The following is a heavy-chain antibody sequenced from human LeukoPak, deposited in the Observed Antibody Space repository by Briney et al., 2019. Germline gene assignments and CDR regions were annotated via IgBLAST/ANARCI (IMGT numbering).Heavy chain of an antibody. J-gene: IGHJ5*02. Sequence: SETLSLTCSVSGGSITSYYWSWIRQPPGKGLEWIGYIYYAGDTNYNPSLKSRVTISVDTSKNQFSLKLSSVTAADTAVYYCASAGLRKAYNWFDPWGQGTLVTVSS. V-gene: IGHV4-59*12. CDR2: IYYAGDT. D-gene: IGHD3-16*01. CDR3: ASAGLRKAYNWFDP. CDR1: GGSITSYY.